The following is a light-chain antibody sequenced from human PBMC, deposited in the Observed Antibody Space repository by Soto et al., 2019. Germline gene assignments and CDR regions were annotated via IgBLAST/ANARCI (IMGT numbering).Light chain of an antibody. V-gene: IGLV2-14*03. CDR3: SSYTSSSTRV. J-gene: IGLJ1*01. CDR1: SSDVGAYIQ. CDR2: DVS. Sequence: QSALTQPASVSGSPGQSITISCTGTSSDVGAYIQVSWYQQHPGKAPKVMIYDVSSRTSGVSNRFSGSKSGNTAFLTISGLQAEDEADYYCSSYTSSSTRVFGTGTKLTVL.